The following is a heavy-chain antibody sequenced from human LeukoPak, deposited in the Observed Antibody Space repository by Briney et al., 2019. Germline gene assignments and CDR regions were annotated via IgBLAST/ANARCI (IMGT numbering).Heavy chain of an antibody. CDR1: GFTFNSFA. J-gene: IGHJ4*02. Sequence: GGSLRLSCAASGFTFNSFAMHWVRQAPGKGLEWVAVISYDGNNKYYADSVKGRFTISRDNSKNTLYLQMNSLRAEDTAVYYCARPYRPYYYDSSGIFDYWGQVTLVTVSS. V-gene: IGHV3-30-3*01. D-gene: IGHD3-22*01. CDR3: ARPYRPYYYDSSGIFDY. CDR2: ISYDGNNK.